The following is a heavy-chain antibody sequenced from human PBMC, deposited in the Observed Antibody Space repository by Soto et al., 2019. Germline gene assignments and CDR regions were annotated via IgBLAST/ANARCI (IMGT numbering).Heavy chain of an antibody. CDR3: ASLPQGYYDRSGRLVDY. D-gene: IGHD3-22*01. Sequence: GGSLRLSCASSAFTFSDYYMSWIRQAPGKGLEWVAYISAGGSDIYYGDSVKGRFTVSRDNTKKSLYLQMSNLRADDTAIYYCASLPQGYYDRSGRLVDYWGHGTLVTVSS. CDR2: ISAGGSDI. CDR1: AFTFSDYY. J-gene: IGHJ4*01. V-gene: IGHV3-11*01.